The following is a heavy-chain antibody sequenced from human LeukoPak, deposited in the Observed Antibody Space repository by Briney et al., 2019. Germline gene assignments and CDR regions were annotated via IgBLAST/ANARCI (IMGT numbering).Heavy chain of an antibody. CDR3: ARDRWYSRNWNDAVDI. D-gene: IGHD6-13*01. CDR1: GYSFTSYG. Sequence: ASVKVSCKTSGYSFTSYGISWVRQAPGQELEWMGWISAYNGNTNYAQKVQGRVTMTTDTSTSTAYMELRSLRSDDTAVYYCARDRWYSRNWNDAVDIWGQGTMVTVSS. J-gene: IGHJ3*02. CDR2: ISAYNGNT. V-gene: IGHV1-18*01.